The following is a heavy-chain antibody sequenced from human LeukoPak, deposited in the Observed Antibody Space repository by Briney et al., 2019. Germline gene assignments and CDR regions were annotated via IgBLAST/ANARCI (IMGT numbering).Heavy chain of an antibody. V-gene: IGHV6-1*01. CDR1: GDSVSSSSVT. Sequence: SQTLSLTCAISGDSVSSSSVTWNWIRQSPSRGLEWLGRTYYRSTWYNDYAVSVRGRITVNPDTSKNQFSLHLNSVTPEDTAVYYCARRPTQYDCFDPWGQGILVTVSS. J-gene: IGHJ5*02. D-gene: IGHD2-2*01. CDR2: TYYRSTWYN. CDR3: ARRPTQYDCFDP.